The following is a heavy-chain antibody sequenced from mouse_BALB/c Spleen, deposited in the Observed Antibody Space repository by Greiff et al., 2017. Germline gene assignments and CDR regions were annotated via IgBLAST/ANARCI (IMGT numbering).Heavy chain of an antibody. Sequence: EVQLQQTGPELVKPGASVKISCKASGYSFTDYIMLWVKQSHGKSLEWIGNINPYYGSTSYNLKFKGKATLTVDKSSSTAYMQLNSLTSEDSAVYYCARGGNFDYWGQGTTLTVSS. D-gene: IGHD1-1*02. CDR1: GYSFTDYI. CDR3: ARGGNFDY. J-gene: IGHJ2*01. CDR2: INPYYGST. V-gene: IGHV1-39*01.